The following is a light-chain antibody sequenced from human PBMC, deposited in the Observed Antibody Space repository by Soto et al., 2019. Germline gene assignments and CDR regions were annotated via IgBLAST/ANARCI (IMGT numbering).Light chain of an antibody. CDR3: QQYNSYWT. Sequence: DIQMTQSPSTLSASVGDRVTITCRASQSISSWLAWYQQKPGKAPKLLIYKASSLESGVPSRFSGSGPGTDFTLTISSLQPDDFATYYCQQYNSYWTFGQGTKGDIK. J-gene: IGKJ1*01. CDR1: QSISSW. CDR2: KAS. V-gene: IGKV1-5*03.